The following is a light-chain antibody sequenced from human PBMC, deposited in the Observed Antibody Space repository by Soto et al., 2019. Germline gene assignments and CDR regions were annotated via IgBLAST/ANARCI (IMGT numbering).Light chain of an antibody. Sequence: QSVLTQPPSASGTPGQRVTISCSGSSSNIESNYVYWYQQLPGTAPKLLIYRNDQRPSGVPDRFSGSKSGTSASLAISGLRSDDEADYYCSAWDDSLSAVVFGGGTKLTVL. V-gene: IGLV1-47*01. CDR1: SSNIESNY. J-gene: IGLJ2*01. CDR3: SAWDDSLSAVV. CDR2: RND.